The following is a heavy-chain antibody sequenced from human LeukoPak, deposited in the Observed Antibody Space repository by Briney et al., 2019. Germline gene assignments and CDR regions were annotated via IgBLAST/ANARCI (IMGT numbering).Heavy chain of an antibody. CDR2: ISSSSSYI. V-gene: IGHV3-21*01. CDR3: ARGRLAGYSSSSDFDY. D-gene: IGHD6-13*01. J-gene: IGHJ4*02. CDR1: GFTFSSYS. Sequence: PGGSLRLSCAASGFTFSSYSMNWVRQAPGKGLEWVSSISSSSSYIYDADSVKGQFTISRDNAKNLLYLQMNSLTAEDTAVYYCARGRLAGYSSSSDFDYWGQGTLVTVSS.